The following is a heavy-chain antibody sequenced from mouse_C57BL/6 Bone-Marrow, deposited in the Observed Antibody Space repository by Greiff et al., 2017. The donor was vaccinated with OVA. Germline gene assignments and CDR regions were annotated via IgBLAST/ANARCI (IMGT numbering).Heavy chain of an antibody. J-gene: IGHJ3*01. CDR1: GFTFTDYY. Sequence: EVQGVESGGGLVQPGGSLSLSCAASGFTFTDYYMSWVRQPPGKALEWLGFIRNKANGYTSEYSASVKGRFTISRDNSQSILYLQMNALRAEDSATYYCASYMGGAWFAYWGQGTLVTVSA. CDR3: ASYMGGAWFAY. CDR2: IRNKANGYTS. V-gene: IGHV7-3*01.